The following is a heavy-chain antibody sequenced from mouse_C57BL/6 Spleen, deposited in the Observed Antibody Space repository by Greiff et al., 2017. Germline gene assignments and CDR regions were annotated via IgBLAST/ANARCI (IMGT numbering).Heavy chain of an antibody. Sequence: VQLQQPGAELVRPGSSVKLSCKASGYTFTSYWMHWVKQRPIQGLEWIGNIDPSDSETHYNQKFKDKATLTVDKSSSTAYMQLSSLTSEDSAVYDCARGDGYEAWFAYWGQGTLVTVSA. CDR1: GYTFTSYW. J-gene: IGHJ3*01. V-gene: IGHV1-52*01. CDR2: IDPSDSET. D-gene: IGHD2-2*01. CDR3: ARGDGYEAWFAY.